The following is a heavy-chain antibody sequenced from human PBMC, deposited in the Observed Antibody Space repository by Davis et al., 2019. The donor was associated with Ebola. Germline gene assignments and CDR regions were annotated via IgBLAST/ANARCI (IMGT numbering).Heavy chain of an antibody. Sequence: GESLKISCAASRFTFSNSDMHWVRQAPGKGLEWVAVIWYDGSNSYYADSVKGRFTTSRDNSKNTLYMEMNSLRAEDTALYYCAKSAGTPGWFGPWGQGTLVTVSS. CDR3: AKSAGTPGWFGP. D-gene: IGHD1-1*01. CDR1: RFTFSNSD. J-gene: IGHJ5*02. CDR2: IWYDGSNS. V-gene: IGHV3-33*06.